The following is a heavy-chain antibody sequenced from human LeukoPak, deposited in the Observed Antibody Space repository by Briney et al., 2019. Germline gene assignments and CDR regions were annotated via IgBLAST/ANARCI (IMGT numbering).Heavy chain of an antibody. Sequence: PSETLSLTCTVSGDSISSYFWNWIRQPPGKGLEWIGCVSYSGSTNYNPSFKSRVTISVDTSRTQFSLKLNSVTAADTALYYCARRRAEGGSNGHYNWFDPWGQGTLVTVSS. CDR3: ARRRAEGGSNGHYNWFDP. CDR2: VSYSGST. CDR1: GDSISSYF. D-gene: IGHD6-13*01. J-gene: IGHJ5*02. V-gene: IGHV4-59*08.